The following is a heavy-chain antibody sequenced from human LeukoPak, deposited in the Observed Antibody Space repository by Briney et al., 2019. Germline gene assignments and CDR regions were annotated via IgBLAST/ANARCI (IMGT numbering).Heavy chain of an antibody. CDR1: GFTFSDYY. Sequence: GGSLRLSCAASGFTFSDYYMSWIRQAPGKGLEWVSYISTSGSPKYYADSVKGRFTISRDNAKNSLYLQMNSLRAEDTAVYYCARDALKLGAHPPDYWGQGTLVTVSS. J-gene: IGHJ4*02. D-gene: IGHD1-26*01. CDR2: ISTSGSPK. V-gene: IGHV3-11*01. CDR3: ARDALKLGAHPPDY.